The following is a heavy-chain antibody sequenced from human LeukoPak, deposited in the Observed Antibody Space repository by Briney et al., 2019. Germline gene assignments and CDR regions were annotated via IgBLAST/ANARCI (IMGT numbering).Heavy chain of an antibody. J-gene: IGHJ4*02. V-gene: IGHV3-23*01. CDR3: AKRGIVIRGVLIIGFHKEAYYFDY. CDR2: ISESGGST. D-gene: IGHD3-10*01. CDR1: GITLSNYA. Sequence: GGSLRLSCVVSGITLSNYAMIWVRQAPGKGLEWVSGISESGGSTKYADSVKGRFTISRDNSLNTVYLQMNSLRAEDTAVYFCAKRGIVIRGVLIIGFHKEAYYFDYWGQGILVTVSS.